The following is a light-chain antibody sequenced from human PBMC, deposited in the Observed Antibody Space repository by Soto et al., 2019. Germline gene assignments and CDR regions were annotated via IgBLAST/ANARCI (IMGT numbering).Light chain of an antibody. V-gene: IGKV1-39*01. Sequence: DIQMTQSPSTLSASVGDRVTISCRASQSVSRNLNWYQQKPGKAPKLLIYAASSLQSGVPSRFSGSGSGTDFTLTISSLQPEDFATYYCQQSDRIPRTFGQGTKV. CDR1: QSVSRN. CDR2: AAS. CDR3: QQSDRIPRT. J-gene: IGKJ1*01.